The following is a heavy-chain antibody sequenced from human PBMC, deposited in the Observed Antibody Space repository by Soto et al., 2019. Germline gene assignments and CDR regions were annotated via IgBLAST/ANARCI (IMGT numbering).Heavy chain of an antibody. CDR1: RFSFSSYS. CDR3: TREGCGGDCQYDY. Sequence: EVHLVESGGGLVKPGGSLRLSCAASRFSFSSYSMNWVRQAPGKGLEWVSSISSTSSNIYYTDSVKSRFTISRDNAQNSLYLQMNSLRGDDTAVYYCTREGCGGDCQYDYWGQGTLVTVSS. V-gene: IGHV3-21*01. D-gene: IGHD2-21*02. CDR2: ISSTSSNI. J-gene: IGHJ4*02.